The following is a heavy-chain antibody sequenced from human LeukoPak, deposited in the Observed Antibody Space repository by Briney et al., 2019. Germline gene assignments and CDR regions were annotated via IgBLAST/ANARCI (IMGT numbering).Heavy chain of an antibody. V-gene: IGHV3-74*01. CDR2: INGDGSLT. CDR3: ARPYSDDSGFYVY. CDR1: GFTLSNYW. Sequence: PGGSLRLSCAASGFTLSNYWMYWVRQVPGKGLVWVSRINGDGSLTVYADSVKGRFTISKDNAKNALYLQMNSLRAEDTAVYYCARPYSDDSGFYVYWGQGILVTVSS. D-gene: IGHD3-22*01. J-gene: IGHJ4*02.